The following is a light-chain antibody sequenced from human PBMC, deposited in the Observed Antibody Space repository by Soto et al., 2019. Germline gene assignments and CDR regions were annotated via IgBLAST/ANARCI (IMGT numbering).Light chain of an antibody. V-gene: IGKV3-20*01. J-gene: IGKJ1*01. Sequence: EIVLTQSPVTLSLSPGERATLSCRASQSVSSSYLAWYQQKPGQAPRLLIYGASSRATGIPDRFSGSGSGTDFTLTISSLEPEDFAVYFCQQYGSSPQTFGQGTKVDIK. CDR1: QSVSSSY. CDR2: GAS. CDR3: QQYGSSPQT.